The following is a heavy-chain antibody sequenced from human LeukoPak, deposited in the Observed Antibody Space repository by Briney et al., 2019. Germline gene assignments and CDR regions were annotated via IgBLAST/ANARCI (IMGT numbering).Heavy chain of an antibody. J-gene: IGHJ6*02. CDR2: INPAGSST. V-gene: IGHV3-74*01. CDR3: ARGVRGSYGTDL. Sequence: GGSLRLSCAASGFTFSSDWMHWVRQAPGQGLVWVSRINPAGSSTNYADSVKGRFTISRDNAMNTLYLHLNSLRAEDTAVYYCARGVRGSYGTDLWGQGPRSPSP. CDR1: GFTFSSDW.